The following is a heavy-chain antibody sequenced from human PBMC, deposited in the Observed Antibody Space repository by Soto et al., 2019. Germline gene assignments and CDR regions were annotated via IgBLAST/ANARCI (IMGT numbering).Heavy chain of an antibody. CDR1: GYTFTSYG. D-gene: IGHD6-13*01. V-gene: IGHV1-18*01. J-gene: IGHJ5*02. CDR2: ISAYNGNT. CDR3: ARPSGYSSTDNWFDP. Sequence: QVQLVQSGAEVKKPGASVKVSCKASGYTFTSYGISWVRQSPGQGLEWMGWISAYNGNTNNAQKFQGRVAVTTDTSTSTAYIELMNLRSDDTAVYYCARPSGYSSTDNWFDPWGQGTLVTVSS.